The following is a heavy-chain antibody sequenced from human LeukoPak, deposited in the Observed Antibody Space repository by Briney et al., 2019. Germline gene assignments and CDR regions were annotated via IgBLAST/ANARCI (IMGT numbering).Heavy chain of an antibody. Sequence: SLKVSFKASVGTFSSYAISWVRQAPGQGLEWMGGIIPIFGTANYAEKFQGRVTITTDESTSTAYMELSSLRSEDTAVYYCARDAGAGSWSSPAPYYYYMDVWGKGTTVTVSS. CDR3: ARDAGAGSWSSPAPYYYYMDV. V-gene: IGHV1-69*05. D-gene: IGHD3-10*01. CDR1: VGTFSSYA. J-gene: IGHJ6*03. CDR2: IIPIFGTA.